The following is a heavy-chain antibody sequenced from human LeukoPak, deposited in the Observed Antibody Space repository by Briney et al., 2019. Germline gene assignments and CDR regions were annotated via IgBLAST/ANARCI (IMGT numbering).Heavy chain of an antibody. CDR2: INPNSGDT. J-gene: IGHJ4*02. Sequence: ASVKVSCKASGYTFTGYFMHWVRQAPGQGLEWMGRINPNSGDTNYAQNFQGRVTMTRDTSISTAYMELSRLRSDDTAVYYCARDLSSTSNRELDYWGQGTRVTVSS. CDR1: GYTFTGYF. V-gene: IGHV1-2*06. D-gene: IGHD1-14*01. CDR3: ARDLSSTSNRELDY.